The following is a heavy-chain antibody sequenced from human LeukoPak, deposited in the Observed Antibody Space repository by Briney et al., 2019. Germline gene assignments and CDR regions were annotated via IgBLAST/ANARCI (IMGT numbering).Heavy chain of an antibody. CDR3: ARDRVSGSPDAFDI. J-gene: IGHJ3*02. V-gene: IGHV3-21*01. CDR1: GFTFSSYS. Sequence: GGSMRLSCAASGFTFSSYSMNWVRQAPGKGLEWVSSISSSSSYIYYADSVKGRFTISRDNAKNSLYLQMNSLRAEDTAVYYCARDRVSGSPDAFDIWGQGTMVTVSS. CDR2: ISSSSSYI. D-gene: IGHD1-26*01.